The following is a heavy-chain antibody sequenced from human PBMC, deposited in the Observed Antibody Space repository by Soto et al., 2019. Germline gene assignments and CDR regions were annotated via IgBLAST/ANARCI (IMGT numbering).Heavy chain of an antibody. D-gene: IGHD1-26*01. V-gene: IGHV3-15*07. CDR2: IKSKSDGGTI. J-gene: IGHJ4*02. CDR1: GFTFSNAW. Sequence: EVHLVESGGGLVKPGGSLRLSCAASGFTFSNAWMNWVRQAPGKGLEWVGRIKSKSDGGTIDYAAPVKGRFTISRDDSDNTLYLLMNSLKTEDTAVYYCNTDPYYNDPPLYWGQGTLVTVSS. CDR3: NTDPYYNDPPLY.